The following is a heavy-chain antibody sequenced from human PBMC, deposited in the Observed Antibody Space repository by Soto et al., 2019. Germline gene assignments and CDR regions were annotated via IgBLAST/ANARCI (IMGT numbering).Heavy chain of an antibody. D-gene: IGHD6-19*01. Sequence: GGSLRLSCAASGFTFRDYYRSWIRQAPGKGLEWVSYISSSGSTIYYADSVKGRFTISRDNAKNSLYLQMNSLRAEDTAVYYCARGRRSSGWTVYYWGQGTLVTVSS. CDR3: ARGRRSSGWTVYY. J-gene: IGHJ4*02. V-gene: IGHV3-11*01. CDR2: ISSSGSTI. CDR1: GFTFRDYY.